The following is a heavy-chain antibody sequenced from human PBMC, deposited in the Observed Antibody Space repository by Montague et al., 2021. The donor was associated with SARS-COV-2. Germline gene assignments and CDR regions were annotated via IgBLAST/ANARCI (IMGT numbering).Heavy chain of an antibody. CDR2: IFRSGAT. CDR3: ARTSRGSRYFHGVDV. V-gene: IGHV4-59*01. Sequence: SETLSLTCTVSGDSISDYYWSWIRQPPGMGLEWIGYIFRSGATNYNPPLQSRVITSLDTSKSQFSLRLSSVTAADTAIYYCARTSRGSRYFHGVDVWGQGTTVTVSS. CDR1: GDSISDYY. J-gene: IGHJ6*02. D-gene: IGHD3-10*01.